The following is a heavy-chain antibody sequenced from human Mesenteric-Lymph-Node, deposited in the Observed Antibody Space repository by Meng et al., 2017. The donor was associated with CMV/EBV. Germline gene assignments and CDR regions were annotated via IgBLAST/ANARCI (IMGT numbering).Heavy chain of an antibody. Sequence: CKASGYTFTSYGFNWVRQAPGQGLEWMGWISASNGMTNYAQKFQGRVTMTTDTSTSTAYMELRSLRSDDTAMYYCAREYDYGEKWFDPWGQGTLVTVSS. J-gene: IGHJ5*02. V-gene: IGHV1-18*01. CDR3: AREYDYGEKWFDP. CDR1: GYTFTSYG. D-gene: IGHD4-17*01. CDR2: ISASNGMT.